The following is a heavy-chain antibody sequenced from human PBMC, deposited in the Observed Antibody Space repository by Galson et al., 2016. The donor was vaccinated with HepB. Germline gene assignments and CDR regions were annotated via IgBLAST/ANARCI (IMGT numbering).Heavy chain of an antibody. CDR3: ARDATRSNAFDI. V-gene: IGHV4-39*01. CDR2: VYYSGST. CDR1: GGSISCSSYY. D-gene: IGHD2-15*01. Sequence: SETLSLTCTVSGGSISCSSYYWGWIRQPPGKGLEWIGSVYYSGSTYYNPSLKSRVIISVDTSKNRFSLKLNSVTAADTALYYCARDATRSNAFDIWGQGTMVTVSS. J-gene: IGHJ3*02.